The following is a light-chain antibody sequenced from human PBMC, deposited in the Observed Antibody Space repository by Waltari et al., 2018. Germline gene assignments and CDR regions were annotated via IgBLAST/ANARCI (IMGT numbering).Light chain of an antibody. Sequence: QSALTQPPSASGSPGQSVTISCTGTSRDLGSSNYASWYQQHPGNAPKLIISEVYTRPSGVPDRFSGSKSGNTASLTVSGLQAEDEADYFCNSYAGNNSYVFGTGTKVTVL. CDR3: NSYAGNNSYV. CDR1: SRDLGSSNY. V-gene: IGLV2-8*01. CDR2: EVY. J-gene: IGLJ1*01.